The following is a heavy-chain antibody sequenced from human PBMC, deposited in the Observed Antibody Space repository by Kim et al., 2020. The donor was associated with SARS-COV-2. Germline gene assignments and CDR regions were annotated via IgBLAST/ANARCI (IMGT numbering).Heavy chain of an antibody. Sequence: GGSLRLSCAASGFTFSTYWMTWVRQAPGKGLEWVANIKEDGSEKYYVDSVRGRFTISRDNAKNSLYLQLNSLRVEDTGVYYCATDRDSSSISGFDYWGQGTLVTVSS. CDR2: IKEDGSEK. D-gene: IGHD6-13*01. J-gene: IGHJ4*02. CDR3: ATDRDSSSISGFDY. V-gene: IGHV3-7*03. CDR1: GFTFSTYW.